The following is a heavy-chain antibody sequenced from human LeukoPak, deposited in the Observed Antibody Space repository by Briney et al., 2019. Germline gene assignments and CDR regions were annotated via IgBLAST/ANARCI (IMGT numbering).Heavy chain of an antibody. Sequence: SGGSLRLSCAASGFAFSSYSMNRVRQAPGKGLEWVSYIGTSSSPKYYADSVKGRFTISRDNDQNSIYLQMDSLRDEDTAVYYCARGNRGLSPDYWGQGTLVTVSS. D-gene: IGHD1-14*01. V-gene: IGHV3-48*02. CDR3: ARGNRGLSPDY. CDR1: GFAFSSYS. J-gene: IGHJ4*02. CDR2: IGTSSSPK.